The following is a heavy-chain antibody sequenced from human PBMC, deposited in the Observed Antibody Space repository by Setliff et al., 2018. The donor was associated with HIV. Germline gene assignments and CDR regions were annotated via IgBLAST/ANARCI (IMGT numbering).Heavy chain of an antibody. CDR1: GGSFSSYY. J-gene: IGHJ6*03. D-gene: IGHD6-19*01. CDR3: ARVPGYSSGTSYMDV. V-gene: IGHV4-34*01. Sequence: SETLSLTCAVYGGSFSSYYWGWIRQPPGKGLEWIGEINHSGSTNYNPSLKSRVTIAVDTSKNQFSLKLRSVAAADRAVYYCARVPGYSSGTSYMDVWGKGTKVTVSS. CDR2: INHSGST.